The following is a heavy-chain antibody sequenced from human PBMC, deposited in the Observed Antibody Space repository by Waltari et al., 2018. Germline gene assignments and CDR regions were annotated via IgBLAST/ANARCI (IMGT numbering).Heavy chain of an antibody. V-gene: IGHV1-69-2*01. CDR2: VDPADSET. D-gene: IGHD4-4*01. J-gene: IGHJ5*02. CDR3: ATVLTTVPTYWFDP. CDR1: GYTFTDYY. Sequence: EVQLVQSGAAVKKPGATVKISCQAYGYTFTDYYLHWVQQAPGKGLEWMGRVDPADSETIYAEKFQGRVTITADTSTDTAYMELSSLRSEDTAVYYCATVLTTVPTYWFDPWGQGTLVTVSS.